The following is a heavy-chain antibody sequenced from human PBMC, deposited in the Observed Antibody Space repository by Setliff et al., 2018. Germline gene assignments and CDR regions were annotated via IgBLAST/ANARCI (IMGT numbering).Heavy chain of an antibody. J-gene: IGHJ5*02. Sequence: NPSETLSLTCTVSGDTLSVYYWSWVRQSPGQGLEWIGYIYSSGSTYYNPSLKSRVTISEDMSENQISLKLNPVTAADTAVYYCVRTFNGSPADRWGQGTLVTVSS. D-gene: IGHD2-2*01. V-gene: IGHV4-4*08. CDR3: VRTFNGSPADR. CDR2: IYSSGST. CDR1: GDTLSVYY.